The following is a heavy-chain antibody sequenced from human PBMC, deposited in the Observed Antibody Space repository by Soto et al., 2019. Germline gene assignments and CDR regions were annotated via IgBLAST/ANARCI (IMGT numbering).Heavy chain of an antibody. V-gene: IGHV1-24*01. J-gene: IGHJ4*02. Sequence: ASVNVSCKSSGYTLTEVSMHWVRQAPGKGLEWMGGFDPEDGETIYAQKFQGRVTMTEDTSTDTAYMELSSLRSEDTAVYYCATLTTYSSGNYWGQGTLVTVSS. CDR2: FDPEDGET. CDR3: ATLTTYSSGNY. CDR1: GYTLTEVS. D-gene: IGHD6-19*01.